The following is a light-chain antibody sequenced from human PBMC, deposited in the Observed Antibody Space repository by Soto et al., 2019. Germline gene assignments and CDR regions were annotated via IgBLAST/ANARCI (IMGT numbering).Light chain of an antibody. Sequence: QSVLTQPASVSGSPGQSITISCTGTSSDVGGYNYVSWYQQHPGKAHKFMIYDVSNRPSGVSNRFSGSKSGNTASLTISGLQAEDEADYYCSSYTTSNTRQIVFGTGTRSPS. CDR3: SSYTTSNTRQIV. CDR2: DVS. V-gene: IGLV2-14*01. J-gene: IGLJ1*01. CDR1: SSDVGGYNY.